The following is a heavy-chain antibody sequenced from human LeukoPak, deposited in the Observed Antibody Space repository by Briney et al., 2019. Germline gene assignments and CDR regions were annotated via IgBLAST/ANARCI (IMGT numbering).Heavy chain of an antibody. CDR1: GVSFSSYS. D-gene: IGHD3-22*01. CDR3: AKKADTHYYDSSGYYLWGGAFDY. V-gene: IGHV3-30*18. CDR2: ISYVGSNK. Sequence: GRSLRLSCEASGVSFSSYSMHRWRHAPPRGGEGVVGISYVGSNKYYADSLKGRFAMSTDNSKNTLYLKMNSGRAWEQAVYYCAKKADTHYYDSSGYYLWGGAFDYWGQGTLVTVSS. J-gene: IGHJ4*02.